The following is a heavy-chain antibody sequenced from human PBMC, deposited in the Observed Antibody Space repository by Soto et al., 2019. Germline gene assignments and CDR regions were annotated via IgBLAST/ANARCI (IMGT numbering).Heavy chain of an antibody. V-gene: IGHV3-15*01. D-gene: IGHD1-1*01. Sequence: EVQMVQSGGDLVKPGGSLRLSCVTSGFMFSSAWMSWVRQAPGKGLEWVARIKSKGDGGARDYAAPVKGRFTISRGGFKNTVYLQMNSLRAEDTAVYYCVEGWNDFWGQGTLVTVSS. J-gene: IGHJ4*02. CDR1: GFMFSSAW. CDR3: VEGWNDF. CDR2: IKSKGDGGAR.